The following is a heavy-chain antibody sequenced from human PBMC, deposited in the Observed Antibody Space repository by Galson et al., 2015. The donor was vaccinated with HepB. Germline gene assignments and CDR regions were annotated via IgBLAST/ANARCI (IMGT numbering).Heavy chain of an antibody. CDR2: IYPGDSDT. J-gene: IGHJ4*02. CDR1: GYSFTSYW. V-gene: IGHV5-51*03. CDR3: ARSRRDGYNFQCYFDY. Sequence: QSGAEVKKPGESLKISCKGSGYSFTSYWIGWVRQMPGKGLEWMGIIYPGDSDTRYSPSFQGQVTISADKSISTAYLQWSSLKASDTAMYYCARSRRDGYNFQCYFDYWGQGTLVTVSS. D-gene: IGHD5-24*01.